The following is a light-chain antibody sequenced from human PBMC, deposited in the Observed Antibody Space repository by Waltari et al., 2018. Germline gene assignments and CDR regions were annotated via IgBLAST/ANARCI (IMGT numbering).Light chain of an antibody. CDR1: SRNVGGHTL. V-gene: IGLV2-23*02. CDR2: DVN. J-gene: IGLJ2*01. CDR3: CSYAGDSTLI. Sequence: QSALTQPASVSGSPGQSIPIPCTGPSRNVGGHTLFSRYQQHPGKAPQLIIYDVNKRPSGISHRFSGSKSGNTASLTISGLQADDESDYYCCSYAGDSTLIFGGGTKLTVL.